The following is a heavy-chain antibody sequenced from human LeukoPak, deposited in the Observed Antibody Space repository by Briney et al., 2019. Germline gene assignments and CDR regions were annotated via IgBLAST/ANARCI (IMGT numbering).Heavy chain of an antibody. D-gene: IGHD6-19*01. CDR3: ARPYSSGRAYYYYYMDV. J-gene: IGHJ6*03. CDR1: GFTFSSYS. CDR2: ISSSSYI. V-gene: IGHV3-21*01. Sequence: PGGSLRLSCAASGFTFSSYSMNWARQAPGKGLEWVSSISSSSYIYYADSVKGRFTISRDNAKNSLYLKMNSLRAEDTAVYYCARPYSSGRAYYYYYMDVWGKGTTVTVSS.